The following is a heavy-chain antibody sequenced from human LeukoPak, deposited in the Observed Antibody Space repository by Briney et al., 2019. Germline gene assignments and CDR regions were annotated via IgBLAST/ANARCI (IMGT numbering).Heavy chain of an antibody. CDR2: TYYRSKWYN. CDR3: ARAVDCSNGVCYTRGMDY. V-gene: IGHV6-1*01. D-gene: IGHD2-8*01. J-gene: IGHJ4*02. CDR1: GDSVSSNSAA. Sequence: SQTLSLTCAISGDSVSSNSAAWNWIRQSPSRGLEWLGRTYYRSKWYNDYAVSVKSRITISPDTSKNQFSLHLNSVTPEDTAVYYCARAVDCSNGVCYTRGMDYWGQGTLVTVSS.